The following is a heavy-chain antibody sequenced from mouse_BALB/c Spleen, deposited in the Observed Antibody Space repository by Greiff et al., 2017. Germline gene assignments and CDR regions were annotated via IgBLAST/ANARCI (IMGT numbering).Heavy chain of an antibody. D-gene: IGHD2-3*01. V-gene: IGHV1-63*02. CDR3: ARRLLHHYFDY. CDR2: IYPGGGYT. CDR1: GYTFTNYW. J-gene: IGHJ2*01. Sequence: QVHVKQSGAELVRPGTSVKISCKASGYTFTNYWLGWVKQRPGHGLEWIGDIYPGGGYTNYNEKFKGKATLTADTSYSPAYMQLSSLTSEDSAVYFCARRLLHHYFDYWGQGTTLTVSS.